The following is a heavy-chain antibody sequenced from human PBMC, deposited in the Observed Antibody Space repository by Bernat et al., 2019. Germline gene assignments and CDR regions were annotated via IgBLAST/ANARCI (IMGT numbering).Heavy chain of an antibody. CDR2: IYSGGST. Sequence: VQLVESGGGLVQPGGSLRLSCAASGFTFSSYAMSWVRQAPGKGLEWVSVIYSGGSTYYADSVKGRFTISRDNSKNTLYLQMNSLRAEDTAVYYCARDAKPYSSSSDNWFDPWGQGTLVTVSS. CDR3: ARDAKPYSSSSDNWFDP. V-gene: IGHV3-66*01. J-gene: IGHJ5*02. D-gene: IGHD6-6*01. CDR1: GFTFSSYA.